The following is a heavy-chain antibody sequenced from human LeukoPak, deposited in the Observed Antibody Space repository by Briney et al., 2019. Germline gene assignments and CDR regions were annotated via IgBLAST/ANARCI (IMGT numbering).Heavy chain of an antibody. CDR3: ARSGVSMVRGAYDY. J-gene: IGHJ4*02. CDR2: IYPGDSDT. D-gene: IGHD3-10*01. V-gene: IGHV5-51*01. CDR1: GYTFTSYW. Sequence: GESLKISCKGSGYTFTSYWIAWVRQLPGKGPEWMGIIYPGDSDTEYSPSFQGQVTISVDKSISTAFLQWNSLKASGNAMYYCARSGVSMVRGAYDYWGQGTLVTVSS.